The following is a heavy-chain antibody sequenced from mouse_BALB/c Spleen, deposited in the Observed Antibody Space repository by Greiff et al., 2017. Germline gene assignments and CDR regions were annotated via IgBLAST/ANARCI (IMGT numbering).Heavy chain of an antibody. CDR2: IYPGSGST. J-gene: IGHJ4*01. Sequence: QVQLQQPGAELVKPGTSVKLSCKASGYNFTSYWINWVKLRPGQGLEWIGDIYPGSGSTNYNEKFKSKATLTVDTSSSTAYMQLSSLASEDSALYYCARRDYDYDYAMDYWGQGTSVTVSS. CDR1: GYNFTSYW. V-gene: IGHV1-55*01. CDR3: ARRDYDYDYAMDY. D-gene: IGHD2-4*01.